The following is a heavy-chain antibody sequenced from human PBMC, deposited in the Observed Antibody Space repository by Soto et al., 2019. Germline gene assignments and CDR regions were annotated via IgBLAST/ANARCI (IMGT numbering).Heavy chain of an antibody. CDR2: IYYSGST. V-gene: IGHV4-39*01. J-gene: IGHJ3*02. Sequence: SETLSLTCTVSGGSISSSSYYWGWIRQPPGKGLEWIGSIYYSGSTYYNPSLKSRVTISVDTSKNQFSLKLSSVTAADTAMYYCARHIIMITFGGVIDTADAFDIWGQGTMVTVSS. D-gene: IGHD3-16*02. CDR3: ARHIIMITFGGVIDTADAFDI. CDR1: GGSISSSSYY.